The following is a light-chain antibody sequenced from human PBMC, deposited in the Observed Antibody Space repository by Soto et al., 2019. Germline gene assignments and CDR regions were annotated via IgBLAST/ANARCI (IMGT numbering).Light chain of an antibody. Sequence: SVLTYAPYGSRCGGQAASIPCTRTSRDFGGYDYVSWYQQHPGKAPKLMIYEVTIRPSGVSDRFSGSKSGNTASLTVSGLQAEDEADSYCSSYTGGNPSYVFGTGTKVPVL. CDR2: EVT. V-gene: IGLV2-8*02. CDR1: SRDFGGYDY. CDR3: SSYTGGNPSYV. J-gene: IGLJ1*01.